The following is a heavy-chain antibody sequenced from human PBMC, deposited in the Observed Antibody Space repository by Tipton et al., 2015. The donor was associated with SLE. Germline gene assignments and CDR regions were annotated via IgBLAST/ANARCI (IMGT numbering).Heavy chain of an antibody. J-gene: IGHJ3*02. Sequence: LRLSCTVSGGSISSHYWSWIRQPPGKGLEWIGSIYHSGSTYYNPSLKSRVTISVDTSKNQFSLKLSSVTAADTAVYYCARDPSLNCSSTSCYTTYYDFWSGYYGGAFDIWGQGTMVTVSS. CDR2: IYHSGST. V-gene: IGHV4-59*11. CDR1: GGSISSHY. D-gene: IGHD3-3*01. CDR3: ARDPSLNCSSTSCYTTYYDFWSGYYGGAFDI.